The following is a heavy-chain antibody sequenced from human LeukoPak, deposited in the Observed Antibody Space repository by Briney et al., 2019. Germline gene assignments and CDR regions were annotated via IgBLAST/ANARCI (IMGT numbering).Heavy chain of an antibody. V-gene: IGHV5-51*01. CDR2: IYPGDSDT. CDR3: ARAARFGGYSLDCNYMDV. J-gene: IGHJ6*03. Sequence: ASLTLSFTGSGYSFTIYWIGWGRQMPGKGLGWMGVIYPGDSDTSHTPSFQGHVTISADKSISTAYLQWSSLKASDTAMYYCARAARFGGYSLDCNYMDVWGKGTTVTVSS. D-gene: IGHD5-18*01. CDR1: GYSFTIYW.